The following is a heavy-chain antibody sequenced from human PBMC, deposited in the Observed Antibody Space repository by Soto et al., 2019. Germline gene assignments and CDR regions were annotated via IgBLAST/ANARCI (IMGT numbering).Heavy chain of an antibody. D-gene: IGHD3-22*01. Sequence: VKVSCKVSGYTLTELSMHWVRQAPRKGLEWMGGFDPEDGETIYAQKFQGRVTMTEDTSTDTAYMELSSLRSEDTAVYYCATDRGISYYYDSPHAFDIWGQGTMVTVSS. V-gene: IGHV1-24*01. CDR2: FDPEDGET. CDR1: GYTLTELS. J-gene: IGHJ3*02. CDR3: ATDRGISYYYDSPHAFDI.